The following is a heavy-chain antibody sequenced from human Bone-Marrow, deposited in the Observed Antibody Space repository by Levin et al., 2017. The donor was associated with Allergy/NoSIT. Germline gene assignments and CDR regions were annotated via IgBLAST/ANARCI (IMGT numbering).Heavy chain of an antibody. Sequence: SGGSLRLSCAASGFTFSNYAIHWVRQAPGKGLEWVAVISYDGNNTNYADSVKGRFTISRDNSKNTLYLQLSSLRAEDTAVYYCAREQYSTGLYVGYNWFDPWGQGTLVTVSS. CDR3: AREQYSTGLYVGYNWFDP. CDR1: GFTFSNYA. CDR2: ISYDGNNT. D-gene: IGHD2-8*02. V-gene: IGHV3-30-3*01. J-gene: IGHJ5*02.